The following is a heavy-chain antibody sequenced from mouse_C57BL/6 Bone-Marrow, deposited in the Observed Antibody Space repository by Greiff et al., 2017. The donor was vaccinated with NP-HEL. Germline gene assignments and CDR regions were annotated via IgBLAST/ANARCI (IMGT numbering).Heavy chain of an antibody. D-gene: IGHD1-1*01. J-gene: IGHJ2*01. V-gene: IGHV1-75*01. Sequence: QVQLQQSGPELVKPGASVKISCKASGYTFTDYYINWVKQRPGQGLEWIGWIFPGSGSTYYNEKFKGKATLTVDKSSSTAYMLLSSLTSEDSAVYFCARSGPYYYGSSRDYFDYWGQGTTLTDSS. CDR1: GYTFTDYY. CDR2: IFPGSGST. CDR3: ARSGPYYYGSSRDYFDY.